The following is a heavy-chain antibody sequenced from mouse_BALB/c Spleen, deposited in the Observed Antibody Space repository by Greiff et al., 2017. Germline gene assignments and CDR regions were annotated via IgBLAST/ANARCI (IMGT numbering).Heavy chain of an antibody. CDR1: GYTFTSYW. J-gene: IGHJ4*01. D-gene: IGHD1-1*01. Sequence: QVQLQQPGAELVKPGAPVKLSCKASGYTFTSYWMNWVKQRPGRGLEWIGRIDPSDSETHYNQKFKDKATLTVDKSSSTAYIQLSSLTSEDSAVYYCARGGYYYGSSSHAMDYWGQGTSVTVSS. V-gene: IGHV1-69*02. CDR2: IDPSDSET. CDR3: ARGGYYYGSSSHAMDY.